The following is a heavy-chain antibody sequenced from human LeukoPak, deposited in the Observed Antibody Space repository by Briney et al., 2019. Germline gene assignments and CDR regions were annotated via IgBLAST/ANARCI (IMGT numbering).Heavy chain of an antibody. V-gene: IGHV3-23*01. D-gene: IGHD1-26*01. CDR2: ISGSGGST. Sequence: PGGSLRLSCAASGFTFNSYAMSWVRQATGKGLEWVSAISGSGGSTYYADSVKGRFTISRDNSKNTLYLQMNSLRAEDTAVYYCAGRELRYYYFGMDVWGQGTTVTVSS. CDR3: AGRELRYYYFGMDV. J-gene: IGHJ6*02. CDR1: GFTFNSYA.